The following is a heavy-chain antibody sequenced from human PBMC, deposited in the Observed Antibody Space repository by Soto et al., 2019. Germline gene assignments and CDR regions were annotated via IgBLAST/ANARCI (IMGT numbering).Heavy chain of an antibody. V-gene: IGHV1-8*01. Sequence: QVQLVQSGAEVKKPGASVKVSCKASGYTFTSYDINWVRQATGQGLEWMGWMNPNSGNTGYAQKFQGRVTMTRNTSISTAYMELSSLRSDDTAVYYRARGSKGSSWYAYWFDPWGQGTLVTVSS. CDR1: GYTFTSYD. CDR2: MNPNSGNT. J-gene: IGHJ5*02. D-gene: IGHD6-13*01. CDR3: ARGSKGSSWYAYWFDP.